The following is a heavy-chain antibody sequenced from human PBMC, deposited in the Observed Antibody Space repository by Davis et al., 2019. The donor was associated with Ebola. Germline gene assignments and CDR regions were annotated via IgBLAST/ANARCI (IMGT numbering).Heavy chain of an antibody. J-gene: IGHJ4*02. CDR3: ARERGGIRGDYVDY. CDR2: INSDGSST. V-gene: IGHV3-74*01. CDR1: GFTFSSYW. D-gene: IGHD2-21*01. Sequence: GESLKISCAASGFTFSSYWMHWVRQAPGKGLVWVSRINSDGSSTSYADSVKGRFTISRDNAKNSLYLQMNSLRDEDTAVYYCARERGGIRGDYVDYWGQGTLVTVSS.